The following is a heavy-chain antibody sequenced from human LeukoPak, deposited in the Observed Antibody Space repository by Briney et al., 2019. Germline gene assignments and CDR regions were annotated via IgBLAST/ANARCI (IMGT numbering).Heavy chain of an antibody. CDR2: ISVYNGNT. J-gene: IGHJ6*02. Sequence: ASVKVSCKASGSTLTSYGISWVRQAPGQGLEWMGWISVYNGNTNYAQKLQGRVTMTTDTSTSTAYMELRSLRSDDTAVYYCARGLERYYYGSGTYVYYYGMDTWGQRTTVTVSS. CDR1: GSTLTSYG. V-gene: IGHV1-18*01. D-gene: IGHD3-10*01. CDR3: ARGLERYYYGSGTYVYYYGMDT.